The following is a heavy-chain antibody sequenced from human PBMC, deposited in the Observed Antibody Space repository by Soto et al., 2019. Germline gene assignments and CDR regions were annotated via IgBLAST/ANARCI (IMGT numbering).Heavy chain of an antibody. Sequence: GGSLRLSCAASGFTFSSYWMSWVRQAPGKGLEWVANIKQDGSEKYYVDSVKGRFTISRDNAKNSLYLQMNSLRAEDTAVYYCARTGGGVDTTGTTEYYYYYMDVWGKGTTVTVSS. V-gene: IGHV3-7*01. CDR1: GFTFSSYW. CDR2: IKQDGSEK. CDR3: ARTGGGVDTTGTTEYYYYYMDV. D-gene: IGHD1-7*01. J-gene: IGHJ6*03.